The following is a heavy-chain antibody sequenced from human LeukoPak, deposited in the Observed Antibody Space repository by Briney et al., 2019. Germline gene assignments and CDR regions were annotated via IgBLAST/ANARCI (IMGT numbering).Heavy chain of an antibody. CDR2: SSPSGSTI. Sequence: GGSLRLSCAAPGFTFGSYEMNWVRQAPGKGLEWVSYSSPSGSTIYYADSLKGRFTISRDNAKNSLYLQMNSLRVEDTAVYYCASSYFYDTSGYSDAFDIWGQGTMVTVSS. J-gene: IGHJ3*02. CDR1: GFTFGSYE. D-gene: IGHD3-22*01. CDR3: ASSYFYDTSGYSDAFDI. V-gene: IGHV3-48*03.